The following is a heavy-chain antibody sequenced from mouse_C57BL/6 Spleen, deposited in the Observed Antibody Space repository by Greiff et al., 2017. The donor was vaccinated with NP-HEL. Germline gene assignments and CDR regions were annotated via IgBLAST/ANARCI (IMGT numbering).Heavy chain of an antibody. CDR3: ASSYYSNFDY. CDR1: GYTFTDYY. J-gene: IGHJ2*01. Sequence: EVQLQQSGPELVKPGASVKISCKASGYTFTDYYMNWVKQSHGKSLEWIGDINPNNGGTSYNQKFKGKATLTVDKSSSTAYMELRSLTSEDSAVYYGASSYYSNFDYWGQGTTLTVSS. CDR2: INPNNGGT. D-gene: IGHD2-5*01. V-gene: IGHV1-26*01.